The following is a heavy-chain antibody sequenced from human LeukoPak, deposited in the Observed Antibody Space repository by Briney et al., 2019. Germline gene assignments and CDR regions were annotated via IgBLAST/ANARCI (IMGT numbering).Heavy chain of an antibody. J-gene: IGHJ4*02. V-gene: IGHV3-23*01. CDR3: ARDYYGSGSYYNGYFDY. D-gene: IGHD3-10*01. CDR2: ISGSGGST. CDR1: GFTFSSYA. Sequence: GGSLRLSCAASGFTFSSYAMSWVRQAPGKGLEWVSAISGSGGSTYYADSVKGRFTISRDNSKNTLYLQMNSLRAEDTAVYYCARDYYGSGSYYNGYFDYWGQGTLATVSS.